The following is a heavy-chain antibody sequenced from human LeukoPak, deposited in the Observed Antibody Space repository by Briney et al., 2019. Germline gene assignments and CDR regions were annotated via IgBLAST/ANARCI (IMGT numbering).Heavy chain of an antibody. V-gene: IGHV3-11*05. Sequence: PGGSLRLSCAASGFTFSDYYMSWIRQAPGKGLEWFSYICSSCSHTNYADSVKGRFTISRDNAKNSLYLQMNSLRAEDTAVYYCAKEHIVVVVAATGGDYWGQGTLVTVSS. D-gene: IGHD2-15*01. CDR3: AKEHIVVVVAATGGDY. J-gene: IGHJ4*02. CDR2: ICSSCSHT. CDR1: GFTFSDYY.